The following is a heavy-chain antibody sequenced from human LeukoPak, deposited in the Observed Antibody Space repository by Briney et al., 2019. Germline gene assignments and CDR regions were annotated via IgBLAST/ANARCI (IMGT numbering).Heavy chain of an antibody. CDR2: IYSSGST. J-gene: IGHJ5*02. Sequence: SETLSLTCSVSGGSISSGTFYWSWVRQPAGKGLEWIGRIYSSGSTNYNPSLKSRVTMSVDTSKNQFSLKLSSVTAADTAVYYCARDAVAGTPGTWFDPWGQGTLVTVSS. D-gene: IGHD6-19*01. CDR3: ARDAVAGTPGTWFDP. V-gene: IGHV4-61*02. CDR1: GGSISSGTFY.